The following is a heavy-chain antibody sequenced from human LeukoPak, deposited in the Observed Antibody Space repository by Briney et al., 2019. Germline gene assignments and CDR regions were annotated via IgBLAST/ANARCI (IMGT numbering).Heavy chain of an antibody. CDR2: IYTSGST. CDR3: ARGVVPARGDWFDP. D-gene: IGHD2-2*01. CDR1: GGSISSYY. Sequence: PSETLSLTCTVSGGSISSYYWSWIRQPAGKGLEWIGRIYTSGSTNYNPSLKSRVTISVDKSKNQFSLKLSSVTAADTAVYYCARGVVPARGDWFDPWGQETLVTVSS. J-gene: IGHJ5*02. V-gene: IGHV4-4*07.